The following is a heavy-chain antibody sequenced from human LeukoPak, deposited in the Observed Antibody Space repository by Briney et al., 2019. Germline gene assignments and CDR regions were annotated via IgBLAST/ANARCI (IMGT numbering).Heavy chain of an antibody. Sequence: SETLSLTCAVYGGSFSGYYWSWIRQPPGKGLEWIGEINHSRSTNYNPSLKSRVTISVDTSKNQFSLKLSSVTAADTAVYYCARGRIWFGELGIDYWGQGTLVTVSS. D-gene: IGHD3-10*01. V-gene: IGHV4-34*01. CDR1: GGSFSGYY. J-gene: IGHJ4*02. CDR2: INHSRST. CDR3: ARGRIWFGELGIDY.